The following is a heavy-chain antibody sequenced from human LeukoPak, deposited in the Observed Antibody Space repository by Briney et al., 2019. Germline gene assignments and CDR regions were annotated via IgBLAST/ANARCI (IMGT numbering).Heavy chain of an antibody. V-gene: IGHV1-18*01. Sequence: GASVKVSCKXSGYTFTSYGISWVRQAPGQGLEWMGWISDYNGNTNYSQKLQGRVTMTTDTSTSTAYMELRSLRSDDTAVYYCAGSVGATSAFDIWGQGTMVTVSS. J-gene: IGHJ3*02. CDR3: AGSVGATSAFDI. D-gene: IGHD1-26*01. CDR1: GYTFTSYG. CDR2: ISDYNGNT.